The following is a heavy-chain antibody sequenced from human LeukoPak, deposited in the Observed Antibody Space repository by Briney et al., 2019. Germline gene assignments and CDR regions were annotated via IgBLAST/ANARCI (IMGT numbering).Heavy chain of an antibody. J-gene: IGHJ4*02. V-gene: IGHV1-69*06. D-gene: IGHD4-17*01. CDR1: GGTFSSYA. CDR3: ARGVTTVDY. CDR2: IITIFGTA. Sequence: ASVKVSCKASGGTFSSYAISWVRQAPGQGIEWMGGIITIFGTANYAQKFQGRVTITADKSTSTAYMELSTLRSEDTAVYYCARGVTTVDYWGQGTLVTVSS.